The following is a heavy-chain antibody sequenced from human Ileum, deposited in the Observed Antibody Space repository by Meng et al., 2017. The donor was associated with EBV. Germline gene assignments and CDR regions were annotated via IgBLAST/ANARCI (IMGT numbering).Heavy chain of an antibody. Sequence: QVQLQESGPRLVTPSQTLSLTCTVSGGSISSSNYYWSWIRQPPGKGLEWSGHIYNSGSTYYNPSLKSRITISVDTSKNQFSLKLSSVTAADTAVYYCARGQKGYFDLWGRGTLVTVSS. CDR3: ARGQKGYFDL. V-gene: IGHV4-30-4*01. J-gene: IGHJ2*01. CDR2: IYNSGST. CDR1: GGSISSSNYY.